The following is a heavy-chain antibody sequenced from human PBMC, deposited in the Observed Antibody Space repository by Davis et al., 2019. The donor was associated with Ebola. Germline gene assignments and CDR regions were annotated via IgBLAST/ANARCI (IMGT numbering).Heavy chain of an antibody. CDR1: GFTFSSYS. V-gene: IGHV3-48*01. CDR3: AKASGGIGGSVDY. D-gene: IGHD1-26*01. CDR2: ISSSSLTT. Sequence: GESLKISCAASGFTFSSYSMNWVRQAPGKGLEWLSYISSSSLTTYSADSVKGRFIISRDNSKNTLYLQVNSLRAEDTAVYYCAKASGGIGGSVDYWGQGALVTVSS. J-gene: IGHJ4*02.